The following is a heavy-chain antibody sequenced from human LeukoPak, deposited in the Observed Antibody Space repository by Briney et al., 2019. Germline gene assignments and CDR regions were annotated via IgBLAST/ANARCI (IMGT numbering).Heavy chain of an antibody. CDR2: IKQDGGEK. Sequence: TGGSLRLSCVASGFTFSSYWMTWVRQAPGKGLEWVANIKQDGGEKHYVDSVKGRFTISRDNAKNSLYLQMNSLRGEDTAVYYCTRERSATFDCWDQGTLVTVSS. CDR3: TRERSATFDC. CDR1: GFTFSSYW. V-gene: IGHV3-7*05. J-gene: IGHJ4*02.